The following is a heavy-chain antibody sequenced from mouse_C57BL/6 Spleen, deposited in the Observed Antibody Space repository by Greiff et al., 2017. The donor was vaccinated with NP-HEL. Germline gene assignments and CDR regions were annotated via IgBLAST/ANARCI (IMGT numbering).Heavy chain of an antibody. CDR1: GYTFTSYG. CDR3: ARALLLLRYPGYFDY. V-gene: IGHV1-81*01. J-gene: IGHJ2*01. D-gene: IGHD1-1*01. Sequence: QVQLQQSGAELARPGASVKLSCKASGYTFTSYGISWVKQRTGQGLEWIGEIYPRSGNTYYNEKFKGKATLTADKSSSTAYIELRSLTSEDSAVYFCARALLLLRYPGYFDYWGQGTTLTVSS. CDR2: IYPRSGNT.